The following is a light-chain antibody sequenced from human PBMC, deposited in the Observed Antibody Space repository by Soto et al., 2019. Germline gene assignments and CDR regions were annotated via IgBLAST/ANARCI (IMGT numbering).Light chain of an antibody. CDR3: CSYAGSSTLV. CDR2: EGS. V-gene: IGLV2-23*01. CDR1: SSDVGSYNL. J-gene: IGLJ2*01. Sequence: QSALTQHASVSGSPGQSITISCTGTSSDVGSYNLVSWYQLHPGKAPKLMIYEGSKRPSGVSNRFSGSKSGNTASLTISGLQAEDEADYYCCSYAGSSTLVFGAGTKLTVL.